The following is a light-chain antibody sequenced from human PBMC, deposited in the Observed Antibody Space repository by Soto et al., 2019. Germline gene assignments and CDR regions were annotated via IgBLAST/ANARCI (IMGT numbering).Light chain of an antibody. CDR2: DAS. CDR1: QSVSSY. CDR3: QQRSGCPPWT. Sequence: EIVLTQSPATLSLSPGERATLSCRASQSVSSYLAWYQQKPGQAPRLLIYDASNRATGIPARFSGSVSGTYFTLTISSLEPEDFAVYYCQQRSGCPPWTFGEGTKVEIK. V-gene: IGKV3-11*01. J-gene: IGKJ1*01.